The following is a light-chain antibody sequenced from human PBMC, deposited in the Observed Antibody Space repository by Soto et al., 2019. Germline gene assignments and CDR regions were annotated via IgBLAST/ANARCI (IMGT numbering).Light chain of an antibody. CDR1: SSNIGSNT. CDR2: FNI. CDR3: SSYAGSNSFV. Sequence: QSVLSQPPSASGTPGQRVTVSCSGSSSNIGSNTVSWYQQFPGTAPKLLIYFNIQRPSGVPDRFSGSKSGNTASLTVSGLQAEDEADYYCSSYAGSNSFVFGTGTKVTVL. V-gene: IGLV1-44*01. J-gene: IGLJ1*01.